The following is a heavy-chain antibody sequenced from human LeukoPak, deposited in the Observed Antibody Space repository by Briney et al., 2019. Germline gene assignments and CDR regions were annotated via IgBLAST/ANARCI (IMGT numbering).Heavy chain of an antibody. D-gene: IGHD3-10*01. CDR2: IKSKTDGGTT. CDR1: GFTFSNAW. Sequence: GGSLRLSCAASGFTFSNAWMSWVRQAPGKGLEWVGRIKSKTDGGTTDYAAPVKGRFTISRDDSKNTLYLQMNSLKTEDTAVYSCTTDLTVLLWFGESPPGDYWGQGTLVTVSS. CDR3: TTDLTVLLWFGESPPGDY. V-gene: IGHV3-15*01. J-gene: IGHJ4*02.